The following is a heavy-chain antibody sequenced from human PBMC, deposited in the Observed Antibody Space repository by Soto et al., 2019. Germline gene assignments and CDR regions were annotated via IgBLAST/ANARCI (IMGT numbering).Heavy chain of an antibody. V-gene: IGHV4-59*08. Sequence: SETLSLTCTVSGGSISSYYWSWIRQPPGKGLEWIGYIYYSGSTNYNPSLKSRVTISVDTSKNQFSLKLSSVTAADTAVYYCARHGGSSSWYYYFDYDGMDVGGQGTTVTVS. CDR3: ARHGGSSSWYYYFDYDGMDV. J-gene: IGHJ6*02. CDR2: IYYSGST. CDR1: GGSISSYY. D-gene: IGHD6-13*01.